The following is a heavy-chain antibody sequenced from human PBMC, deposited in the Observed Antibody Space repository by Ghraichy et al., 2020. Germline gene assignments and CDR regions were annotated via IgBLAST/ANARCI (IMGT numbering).Heavy chain of an antibody. CDR1: GGSFSGYY. Sequence: SETLSLTCAVYGGSFSGYYWSWIRQPPGKGLEWIGEINHSGSTNYNPSLKSRVTISVDTSKNQFSLKLSSVTAADTAVYYCATYTSSGWYPRDYWGQGTLVTVSS. CDR3: ATYTSSGWYPRDY. J-gene: IGHJ4*02. V-gene: IGHV4-34*01. D-gene: IGHD6-19*01. CDR2: INHSGST.